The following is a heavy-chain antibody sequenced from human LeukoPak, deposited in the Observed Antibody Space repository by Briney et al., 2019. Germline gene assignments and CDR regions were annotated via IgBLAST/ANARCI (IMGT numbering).Heavy chain of an antibody. CDR2: ISYDGSNK. Sequence: PGGSLRLSCAASGFTFSSYGMHWVRQAPGKGLEWVAVISYDGSNKYYADSVKGRFTISRDNSKNTLYLQMNSLRAEDTAVYYCASSVAFDYWGQGTLVTVSS. V-gene: IGHV3-30*03. D-gene: IGHD2-15*01. CDR3: ASSVAFDY. J-gene: IGHJ4*02. CDR1: GFTFSSYG.